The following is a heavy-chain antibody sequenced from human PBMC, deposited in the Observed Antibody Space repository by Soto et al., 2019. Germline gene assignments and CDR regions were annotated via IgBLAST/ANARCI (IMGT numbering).Heavy chain of an antibody. CDR3: ARTYYDSSGYYYYYYGMDV. CDR1: GYTFTSYG. D-gene: IGHD3-22*01. J-gene: IGHJ6*02. CDR2: ISAYNGNT. Sequence: ASVKVSCKASGYTFTSYGISWVRQAPGQGLDWMGWISAYNGNTNYAQKLQGRVTMTTDTSTSTAYMELRSLRSDDTAVYYCARTYYDSSGYYYYYYGMDVWGQGTTVTVSS. V-gene: IGHV1-18*01.